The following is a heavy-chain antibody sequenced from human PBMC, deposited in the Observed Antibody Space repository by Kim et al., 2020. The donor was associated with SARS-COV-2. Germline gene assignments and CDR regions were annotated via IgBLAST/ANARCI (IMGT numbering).Heavy chain of an antibody. CDR3: ARHSYYDSSGYYYTAQNYYYGMDV. Sequence: GESLKISCKGSGYSFTSYWISWVRQMPGKGLEWMGRIDPSDSYTNYSPSFQGHVTISADKSISTAYLQWSSLKASDTAMYYCARHSYYDSSGYYYTAQNYYYGMDVWGQGTTVTVSS. J-gene: IGHJ6*02. CDR1: GYSFTSYW. D-gene: IGHD3-22*01. CDR2: IDPSDSYT. V-gene: IGHV5-10-1*01.